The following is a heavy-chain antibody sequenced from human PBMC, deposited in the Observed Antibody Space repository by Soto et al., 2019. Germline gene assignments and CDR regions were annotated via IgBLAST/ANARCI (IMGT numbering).Heavy chain of an antibody. CDR3: ARDYGASMYFQH. Sequence: QVQLVESGGGVVQPGRSLRLSCAASGFTFSSYAMHWVRQAPGKGLEWVAVISYDGSNKYYADSVKGRFTISRDNSKNTLYLQMNSLSAEDTAVYYCARDYGASMYFQHWGQGTLVTVSS. J-gene: IGHJ1*01. CDR2: ISYDGSNK. CDR1: GFTFSSYA. V-gene: IGHV3-30-3*01. D-gene: IGHD2-2*01.